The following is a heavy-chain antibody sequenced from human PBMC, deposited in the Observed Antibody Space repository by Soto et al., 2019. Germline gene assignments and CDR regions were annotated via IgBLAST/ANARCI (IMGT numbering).Heavy chain of an antibody. CDR1: GGSISRSTYY. V-gene: IGHV4-39*01. D-gene: IGHD2-2*02. CDR3: AGQVPAAIRLGWFDP. Sequence: PSETLSLTCTVSGGSISRSTYYWGWIRQPPGKGLEWIGSIYYSGSTYYRPSLKSRVTISVDTSKNQLSLKLSSVTAADTAVYYCAGQVPAAIRLGWFDPWGEGTPVTVSS. CDR2: IYYSGST. J-gene: IGHJ5*02.